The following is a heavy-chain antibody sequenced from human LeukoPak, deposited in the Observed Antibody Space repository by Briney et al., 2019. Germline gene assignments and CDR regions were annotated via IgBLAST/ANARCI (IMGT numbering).Heavy chain of an antibody. J-gene: IGHJ4*02. CDR3: ADLRPPRY. CDR1: GFAFWNYS. CDR2: ISSSSSTI. V-gene: IGHV3-48*01. D-gene: IGHD1-14*01. Sequence: GGSLRLSCAASGFAFWNYSMNWVRQAPGKGLEWVSYISSSSSTIYYADSVKGRFTVSRDNAKNSLYLQMNSLRAEDTAVYYCADLRPPRYWGQGTLVTVSS.